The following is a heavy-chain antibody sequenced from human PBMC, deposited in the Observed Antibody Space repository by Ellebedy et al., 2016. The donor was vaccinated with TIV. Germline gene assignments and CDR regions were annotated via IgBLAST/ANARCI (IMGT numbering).Heavy chain of an antibody. CDR3: TRVHTAWYDDY. J-gene: IGHJ4*02. CDR1: GYTFTGYY. V-gene: IGHV1-2*02. CDR2: INPNSSDT. D-gene: IGHD6-13*01. Sequence: ASVKVSYKASGYTFTGYYMHWVRQAPGQGLEWMGWINPNSSDTRYAQKFQGRVTLTRDTPISTAYMELRGLTSADTAVYYCTRVHTAWYDDYWGQGTLVTVSS.